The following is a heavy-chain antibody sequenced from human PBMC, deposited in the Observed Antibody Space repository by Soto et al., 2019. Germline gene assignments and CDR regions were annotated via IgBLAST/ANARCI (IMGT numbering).Heavy chain of an antibody. Sequence: GGSLRLSCAASGFTFSSYGMRWVRQAPGKGLEWVAVISYDGSNKYYADSVKGRFTISRDNSKNTLYLQMNSLRAEDTAVYYCAKVSSHYYFDYWGQGTLVTVSS. CDR3: AKVSSHYYFDY. D-gene: IGHD6-13*01. CDR1: GFTFSSYG. J-gene: IGHJ4*02. V-gene: IGHV3-30*18. CDR2: ISYDGSNK.